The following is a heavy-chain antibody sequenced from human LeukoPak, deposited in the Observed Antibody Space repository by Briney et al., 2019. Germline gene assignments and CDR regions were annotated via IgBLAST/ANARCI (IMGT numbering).Heavy chain of an antibody. Sequence: GGSLRLSCAASGFTFRSFVMHWVRQAPGKGLEWVAAISYEDGTNKYYADSVKGRFTNSRDNSKTTLFLQMNSLRAEQTAIYSCTKDRPEEYYESGSYFYFCCQGTLVTVSS. CDR1: GFTFRSFV. V-gene: IGHV3-30*18. D-gene: IGHD3-10*01. CDR3: TKDRPEEYYESGSYFYF. CDR2: ISYEDGTNK. J-gene: IGHJ4*02.